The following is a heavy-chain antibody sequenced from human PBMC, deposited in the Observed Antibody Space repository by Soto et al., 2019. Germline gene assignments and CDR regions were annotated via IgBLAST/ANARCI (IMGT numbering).Heavy chain of an antibody. Sequence: PGGSLRLSCETSGFTFGDYYMSWIRQAPGRGLEWVSLISSTGTTIYYADSVRGRFTISRDNSKDTLFLQMSSLRAEDTALYYCAKQRAGYGSGSDTFYFDFWGQGTLVTVSS. CDR3: AKQRAGYGSGSDTFYFDF. CDR1: GFTFGDYY. V-gene: IGHV3-11*01. J-gene: IGHJ4*02. D-gene: IGHD3-10*01. CDR2: ISSTGTTI.